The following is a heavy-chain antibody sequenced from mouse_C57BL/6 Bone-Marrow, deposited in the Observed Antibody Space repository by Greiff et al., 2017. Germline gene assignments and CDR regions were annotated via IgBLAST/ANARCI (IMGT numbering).Heavy chain of an antibody. J-gene: IGHJ2*01. D-gene: IGHD4-1*01. Sequence: VQLQQPGAELVKPGASVKMSCKASGYTFTSYWITWVKQRPGQGLEWIGDIYPTSGRTNYNEKFKSKAILTVDTSSNTAYMQLSSLTSEDSAFLYCARSGPLGRSVDYWGQGTTLSVSS. CDR3: ARSGPLGRSVDY. CDR1: GYTFTSYW. V-gene: IGHV1-55*01. CDR2: IYPTSGRT.